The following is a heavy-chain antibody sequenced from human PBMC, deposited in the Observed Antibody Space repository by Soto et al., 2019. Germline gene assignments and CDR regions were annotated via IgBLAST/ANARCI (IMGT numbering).Heavy chain of an antibody. CDR1: GYTFTSYD. J-gene: IGHJ4*02. Sequence: QVQLVQSGAEVKKPGASVKVSCKASGYTFTSYDINWVRQATGQGLEWMGWMNPNSGNTGHAQKFQGRVTMTRNTSISTVYMEVSSLRSEDTAVYYSAFGGYSNTWYYAFDDGGQGTLINVSS. CDR3: AFGGYSNTWYYAFDD. D-gene: IGHD2-2*01. V-gene: IGHV1-8*02. CDR2: MNPNSGNT.